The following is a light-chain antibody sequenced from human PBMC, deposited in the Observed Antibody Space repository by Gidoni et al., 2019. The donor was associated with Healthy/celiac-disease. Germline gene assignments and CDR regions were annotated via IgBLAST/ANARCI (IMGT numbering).Light chain of an antibody. CDR1: QSVSIN. Sequence: EIVMTQSPATLSVSPGDRATLSCRASQSVSINLAWYQQKPGQAPRLLIYGASTRSTGILARFSGSGSGREFTLTISSLQSEDFAVYYCQQYNNWPPTFGGGTKVEIK. CDR2: GAS. CDR3: QQYNNWPPT. J-gene: IGKJ4*01. V-gene: IGKV3-15*01.